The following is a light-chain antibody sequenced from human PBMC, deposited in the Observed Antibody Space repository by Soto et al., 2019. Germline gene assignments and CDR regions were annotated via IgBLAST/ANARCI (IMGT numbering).Light chain of an antibody. V-gene: IGLV1-40*01. CDR2: GNS. CDR3: QSYDSSLSEGV. J-gene: IGLJ1*01. CDR1: SSNIGAGYD. Sequence: SVLTQPPSVSGAPGQRVPISCTGSSSNIGAGYDVHWYQQLPGTAPKLLIYGNSNRPSGVPDRFSGSKSGTSASLAITGLQAEDEADYYCQSYDSSLSEGVFGTGTKLTVL.